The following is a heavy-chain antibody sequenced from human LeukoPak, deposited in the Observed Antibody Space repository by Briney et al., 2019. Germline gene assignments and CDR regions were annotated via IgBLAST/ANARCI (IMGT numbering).Heavy chain of an antibody. D-gene: IGHD4-17*01. CDR2: IYTSGST. CDR3: ARDNSDYGVLNWFDP. V-gene: IGHV4-4*07. Sequence: PSETLSLTCTVSGGSISSHYWSWIRQPAGKGLEWIGRIYTSGSTNYNPSLKSQVTMSVDTSKNQFSLKLSSVTAADTAVYYCARDNSDYGVLNWFDPWGQGTLVTVSS. CDR1: GGSISSHY. J-gene: IGHJ5*02.